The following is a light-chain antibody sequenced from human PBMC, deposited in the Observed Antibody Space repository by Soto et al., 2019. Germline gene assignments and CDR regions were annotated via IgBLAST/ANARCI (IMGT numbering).Light chain of an antibody. CDR2: YIS. J-gene: IGKJ5*01. CDR3: QQHNQWPIT. Sequence: EIVMTQYPATLPVSPGETASLSCRASQSAGNFLAWYQQKPGQAPRLLIYYISTRATGIPARFSGSGSGTEFTLTINSLQSEDSAAYYCQQHNQWPITFGQGTRREIK. CDR1: QSAGNF. V-gene: IGKV3D-15*01.